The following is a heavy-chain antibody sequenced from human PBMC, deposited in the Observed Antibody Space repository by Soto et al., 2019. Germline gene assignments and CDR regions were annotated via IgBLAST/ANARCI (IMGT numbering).Heavy chain of an antibody. V-gene: IGHV3-30-3*01. D-gene: IGHD3-3*01. CDR3: ARDKRDLRFLEWSYYFDY. Sequence: QVQLVESGGGVVQPGRSLRLSCAPSGFTFSNYAMHWVRQAPGKGLEWVAVISYDGSNKYYADSVKGRFTISRDNSENTLYLQMNSRRAEDTAVYYCARDKRDLRFLEWSYYFDYWGQGTLVTVSS. CDR1: GFTFSNYA. CDR2: ISYDGSNK. J-gene: IGHJ4*02.